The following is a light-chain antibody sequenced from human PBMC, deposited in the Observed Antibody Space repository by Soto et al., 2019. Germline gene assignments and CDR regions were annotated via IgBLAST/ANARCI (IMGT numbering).Light chain of an antibody. CDR1: QSVGIN. CDR2: GAS. J-gene: IGKJ1*01. Sequence: EIVMTQSSATLSVSPGETVTLSCRASQSVGINLAWYQQKPGQAPRLLIYGASTRATGIPARFSGSGSGTEFTLTISSLQSEDFAVYYCQQYIKWPITFGQGTKVDIK. V-gene: IGKV3-15*01. CDR3: QQYIKWPIT.